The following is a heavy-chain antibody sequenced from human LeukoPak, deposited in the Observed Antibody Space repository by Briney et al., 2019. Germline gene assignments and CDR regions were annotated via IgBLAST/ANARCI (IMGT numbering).Heavy chain of an antibody. CDR3: ASGTANWFDP. CDR2: INHSGST. V-gene: IGHV4-34*01. CDR1: GGSFSGYY. Sequence: SETLSLTCAVSGGSFSGYYWSWIRQPPGKGLEWIGEINHSGSTNYNPSLKSRVTISVDTSKNQFSLKLSSVTAADTAVYYCASGTANWFDPWGQGTLVTVSS. J-gene: IGHJ5*02.